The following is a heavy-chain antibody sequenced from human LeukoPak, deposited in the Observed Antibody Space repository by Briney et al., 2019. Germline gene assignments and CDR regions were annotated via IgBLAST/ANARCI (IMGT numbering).Heavy chain of an antibody. CDR2: IYYSGST. J-gene: IGHJ5*02. Sequence: PSETLSPTCTVSGGSISSNSYYWGWIRQPPGKGLEWIGSIYYSGSTYYNPSLKSRVTISVDTSKNQFSLKLSSVTAADTAVYYCARHAEVVVTAIRWFGPWGQGTLVTVSS. CDR3: ARHAEVVVTAIRWFGP. CDR1: GGSISSNSYY. V-gene: IGHV4-39*01. D-gene: IGHD2-21*02.